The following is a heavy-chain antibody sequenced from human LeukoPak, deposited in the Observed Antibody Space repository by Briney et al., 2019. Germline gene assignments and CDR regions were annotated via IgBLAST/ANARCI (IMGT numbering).Heavy chain of an antibody. CDR1: GFTFSSYG. CDR2: ISYDGSNK. CDR3: AKGVGDYVRVYFDY. D-gene: IGHD4-17*01. V-gene: IGHV3-30*18. Sequence: PGGSLRLSCAASGFTFSSYGMHWVRQAPGKGLGWVAIISYDGSNKYYADSVKGRFTISRDNSKNTLYLQMNSLRAEDTAVYYCAKGVGDYVRVYFDYWGQGTLVTVSS. J-gene: IGHJ4*02.